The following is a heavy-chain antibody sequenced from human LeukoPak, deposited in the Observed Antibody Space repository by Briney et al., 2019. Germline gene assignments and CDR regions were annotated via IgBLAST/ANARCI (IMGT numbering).Heavy chain of an antibody. Sequence: PGGSLRPSCTASGFTFSPYSMNWVRQAPGKGLEWVSSISTSSYYVYYGDSVKGRFTISRDNAKNLLYLQMNSLRAEDTAVYYCAREVVDGYKRHYFDYWGQGTLVTVSS. V-gene: IGHV3-21*04. D-gene: IGHD5-24*01. J-gene: IGHJ4*02. CDR1: GFTFSPYS. CDR2: ISTSSYYV. CDR3: AREVVDGYKRHYFDY.